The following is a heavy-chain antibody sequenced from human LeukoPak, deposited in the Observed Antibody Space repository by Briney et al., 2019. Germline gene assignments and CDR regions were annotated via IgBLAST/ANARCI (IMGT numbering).Heavy chain of an antibody. CDR2: ISYDGSNK. CDR3: ARVLRYFDWPHDAFDI. Sequence: GGSLRLSCAASGFTFSSYAMHWVRQAPGKGLEWVAVISYDGSNKYYADSVKGRFTISRDNSKNTLYLQMNSLRAEDTAVYYCARVLRYFDWPHDAFDIWGQGTMVTVSS. V-gene: IGHV3-30-3*01. D-gene: IGHD3-9*01. J-gene: IGHJ3*02. CDR1: GFTFSSYA.